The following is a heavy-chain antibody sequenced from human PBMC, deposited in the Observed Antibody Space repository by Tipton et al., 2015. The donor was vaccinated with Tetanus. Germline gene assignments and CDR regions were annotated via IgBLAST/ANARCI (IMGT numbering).Heavy chain of an antibody. D-gene: IGHD1-26*01. CDR2: IYNSGST. CDR3: ARDQARGARGWNYFDY. CDR1: GGSISSGGYY. J-gene: IGHJ4*02. Sequence: LRLSCTASGGSISSGGYYWSWIRQHPGKGLEWIGDIYNSGSTYYNPSLKSRVTILVDTTKNQFSLKLKSVTAADTAVYYCARDQARGARGWNYFDYWGQGSLVTVSS. V-gene: IGHV4-31*02.